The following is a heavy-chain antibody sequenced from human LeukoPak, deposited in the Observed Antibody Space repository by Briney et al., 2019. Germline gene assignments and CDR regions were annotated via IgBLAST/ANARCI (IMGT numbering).Heavy chain of an antibody. V-gene: IGHV4-34*01. CDR3: ARRTGKYYYYYMDV. CDR1: GGSFSGYY. D-gene: IGHD1/OR15-1a*01. CDR2: INHSGST. Sequence: PSETLSLTCAVYGGSFSGYYWSWIRQPPGKGLEWIGEINHSGSTNYNPSLKSRVTISVDTSKNQFSLKLSSVTAADTAVYYCARRTGKYYYYYMDVWGKGTTVTVSS. J-gene: IGHJ6*03.